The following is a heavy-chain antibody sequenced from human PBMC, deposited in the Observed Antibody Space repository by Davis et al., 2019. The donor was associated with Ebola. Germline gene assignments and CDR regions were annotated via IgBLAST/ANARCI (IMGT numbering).Heavy chain of an antibody. D-gene: IGHD6-13*01. J-gene: IGHJ4*02. V-gene: IGHV3-30*02. Sequence: GESLKISCAASGFTFSSYAMSWVRQAPGKGLEWVAFIRYDGSNKYYADSVKGRFTISRDNSKNTLYLQMNSLRAEDTAVYYCARIDAAAGTGYFDYWGQGTLVTVSS. CDR3: ARIDAAAGTGYFDY. CDR2: IRYDGSNK. CDR1: GFTFSSYA.